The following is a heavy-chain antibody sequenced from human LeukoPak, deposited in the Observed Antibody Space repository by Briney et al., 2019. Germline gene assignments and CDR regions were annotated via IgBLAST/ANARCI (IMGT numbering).Heavy chain of an antibody. CDR2: IKQDGSKT. V-gene: IGHV3-7*01. CDR3: ASVLYSSSSDDMDV. J-gene: IGHJ6*03. Sequence: GGSLRLSCAASGFIFSNYWMSWARQAPGKGLEWVANIKQDGSKTYYVGSVRGRFTISRDNAKNSLYLQMNGLRTEDTAVYYCASVLYSSSSDDMDVWGTGTTVTVS. CDR1: GFIFSNYW. D-gene: IGHD6-19*01.